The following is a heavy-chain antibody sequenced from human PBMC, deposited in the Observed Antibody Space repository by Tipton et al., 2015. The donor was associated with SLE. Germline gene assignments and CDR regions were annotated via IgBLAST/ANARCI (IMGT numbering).Heavy chain of an antibody. D-gene: IGHD3-10*01. V-gene: IGHV4-59*01. J-gene: IGHJ4*02. CDR2: IYYSGST. CDR1: GGSISSYY. CDR3: ARAEVQGVIIL. Sequence: TLSLTCTVSGGSISSYYWSWIRQPPGKGLEWIGYIYYSGSTNYNPSLKSRVTISVDTSKNQFSLKLSSVTAADTAVYYCARAEVQGVIILWGQGTLVTVSS.